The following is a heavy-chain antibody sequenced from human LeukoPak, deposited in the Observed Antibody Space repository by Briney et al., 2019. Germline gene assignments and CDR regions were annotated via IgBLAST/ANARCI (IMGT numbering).Heavy chain of an antibody. CDR1: GDSISSYY. D-gene: IGHD2-2*01. Sequence: SETLSLTCTVSGDSISSYYWSWIRQPPGKGLERIGYIYYTGSTNYNPSLKSQVTISVDTSKNQFSLKLSSVTAADTAVYYCARDRCGRTSCYPGAFDIWGQGTMVTVSS. CDR3: ARDRCGRTSCYPGAFDI. CDR2: IYYTGST. V-gene: IGHV4-59*01. J-gene: IGHJ3*02.